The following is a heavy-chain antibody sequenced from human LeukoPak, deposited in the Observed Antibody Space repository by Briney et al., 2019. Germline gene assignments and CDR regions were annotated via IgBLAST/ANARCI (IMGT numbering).Heavy chain of an antibody. CDR3: ARYCSGGSCYPGY. J-gene: IGHJ4*02. V-gene: IGHV1-2*02. D-gene: IGHD2-15*01. CDR1: GYTFTGYY. Sequence: ASVTVSCTASGYTFTGYYMHWVRQAPGQGLEWMGWINPNSGGTNYAQKFQGRVTMTRDTSISTAYMELSRLRSDDTAVYYCARYCSGGSCYPGYWGQGTLVTVSS. CDR2: INPNSGGT.